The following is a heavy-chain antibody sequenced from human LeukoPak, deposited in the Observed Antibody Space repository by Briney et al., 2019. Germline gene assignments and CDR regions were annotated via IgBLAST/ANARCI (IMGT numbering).Heavy chain of an antibody. V-gene: IGHV4-39*07. CDR1: GGSISSSYYY. CDR2: INHSGST. Sequence: NPSETLSLTCTVSGGSISSSYYYWGWIRQPPGKGLEWIGEINHSGSTNYNPSLKSRVTISVDTSKNQFSLKLSSVTAADTAVYYCARGQPDSSGYAYYFDYWGQGTLVTVSS. J-gene: IGHJ4*02. D-gene: IGHD3-22*01. CDR3: ARGQPDSSGYAYYFDY.